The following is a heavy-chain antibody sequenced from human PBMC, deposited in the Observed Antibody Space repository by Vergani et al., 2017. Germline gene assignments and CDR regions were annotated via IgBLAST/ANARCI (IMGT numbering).Heavy chain of an antibody. CDR1: GGTFSSYA. Sequence: QVQLVQSGAEVKQPGSSVKVSCKASGGTFSSYAISWVRQAPGQGLEWMGGIIPIFGTANYPQKFQGRVTITADKSTSTAYMELSSLRSEDTAVYYCAIQTGDIVVLVAATPHYYYGMDVWGQGTTVTVSS. CDR2: IIPIFGTA. J-gene: IGHJ6*02. D-gene: IGHD2-15*01. V-gene: IGHV1-69*06. CDR3: AIQTGDIVVLVAATPHYYYGMDV.